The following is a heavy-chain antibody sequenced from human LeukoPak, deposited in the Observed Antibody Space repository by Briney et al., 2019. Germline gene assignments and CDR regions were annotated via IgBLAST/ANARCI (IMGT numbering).Heavy chain of an antibody. CDR3: ARDIGPGDSSGYWNTFDY. Sequence: ASVKVSCKASGYTFTDYYLHWVRQAPGQGLEWMGWINPNSGGTNYAQKFQGRVTMTRDTSISTAYMELSRLRSDDTAVYYCARDIGPGDSSGYWNTFDYWGQGTLVTVSS. CDR2: INPNSGGT. CDR1: GYTFTDYY. D-gene: IGHD3-22*01. V-gene: IGHV1-2*02. J-gene: IGHJ4*02.